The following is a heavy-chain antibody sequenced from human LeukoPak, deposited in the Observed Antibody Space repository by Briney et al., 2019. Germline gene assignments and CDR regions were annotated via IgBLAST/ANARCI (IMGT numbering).Heavy chain of an antibody. CDR1: GFTFSSYA. J-gene: IGHJ4*02. Sequence: GGSPRLSCAASGFTFSSYAMSWVRQAPGKGLEWVSAISGSGGSKYYADSVKGRFTISRDNSKNTLYLQMNSLRAEDTAVYYCAKGHYDCWSGLASFDYWGQGTLVTVSS. D-gene: IGHD3-3*01. CDR3: AKGHYDCWSGLASFDY. CDR2: ISGSGGSK. V-gene: IGHV3-23*01.